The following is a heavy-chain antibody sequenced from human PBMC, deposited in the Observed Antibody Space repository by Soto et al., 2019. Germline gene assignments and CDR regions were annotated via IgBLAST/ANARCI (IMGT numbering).Heavy chain of an antibody. Sequence: EVQLVESGGGMVMPGGSLRLSCAASGFTFSDAWMTWIRQAPGKGLQCVGRINRKIDGETTDYAAPVKGRFTISRDDSKNTLYLQMNSLKVEDTAMYYCVTDRGGGMDVWGQGTTVTVSS. CDR1: GFTFSDAW. D-gene: IGHD3-10*01. V-gene: IGHV3-15*01. J-gene: IGHJ6*01. CDR2: INRKIDGETT. CDR3: VTDRGGGMDV.